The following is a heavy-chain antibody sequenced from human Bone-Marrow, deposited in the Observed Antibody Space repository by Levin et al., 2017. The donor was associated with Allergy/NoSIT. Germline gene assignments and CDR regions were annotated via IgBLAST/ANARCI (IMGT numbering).Heavy chain of an antibody. CDR2: IYPGDSDT. Sequence: GESLKISCKGSGYSFTSYWIGWVRQMPGKGLEWMGIIYPGDSDTRYSPSFQGQVTISADKSISTAYLQWSSLKASDTAMYYCARPHRWFGELRRGMGAFDIWGQGTMVTVSS. CDR1: GYSFTSYW. D-gene: IGHD3-10*01. CDR3: ARPHRWFGELRRGMGAFDI. J-gene: IGHJ3*02. V-gene: IGHV5-51*01.